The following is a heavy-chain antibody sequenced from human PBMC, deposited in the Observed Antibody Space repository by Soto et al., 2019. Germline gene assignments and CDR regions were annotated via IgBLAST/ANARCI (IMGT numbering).Heavy chain of an antibody. CDR2: IIPLFGRA. D-gene: IGHD5-12*01. CDR1: GGPFSTHA. V-gene: IGHV1-69*01. CDR3: ARGAPGYAGSLDS. Sequence: QVQLVQSGAEVRKPGSSVKVSCKASGGPFSTHALSWVRQAPGQGLEWMGGIIPLFGRAHYAQKFQGRLTITADESTSTAHMDLTSLSSEDTAVYYCARGAPGYAGSLDSWGQGTLVIVSS. J-gene: IGHJ4*02.